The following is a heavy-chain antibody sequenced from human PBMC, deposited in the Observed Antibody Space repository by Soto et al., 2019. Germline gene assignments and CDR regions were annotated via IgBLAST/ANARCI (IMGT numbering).Heavy chain of an antibody. CDR1: GFTVSTKY. V-gene: IGHV3-53*01. CDR3: ARVAISPGYYYAMDV. J-gene: IGHJ6*02. D-gene: IGHD5-12*01. Sequence: EVQLVESGGGLIQPGGSLRLSCAASGFTVSTKYMSWVRQAPGKGLEWVSVIYSGGTTYYADSVKGRFTISRDNSKNTLYLQMNSLRAEATAVYYCARVAISPGYYYAMDVWGQGTTVTVTS. CDR2: IYSGGTT.